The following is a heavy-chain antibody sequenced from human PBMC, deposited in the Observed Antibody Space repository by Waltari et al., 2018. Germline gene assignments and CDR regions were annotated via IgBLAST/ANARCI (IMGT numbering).Heavy chain of an antibody. V-gene: IGHV1-69-2*01. CDR2: IDPEDGET. CDR3: APLPGGSGQTFDY. CDR1: GHTFMDYF. Sequence: EVELVQSGAEVKKPGATVKISCKAAGHTFMDYFMHWVQQAPGKGLEWMGRIDPEDGETVYSEKFQGRVTITADTSTDTAYMELSSLTSGDTAVYYCAPLPGGSGQTFDYWGQGTLVTVSS. D-gene: IGHD3-10*01. J-gene: IGHJ4*02.